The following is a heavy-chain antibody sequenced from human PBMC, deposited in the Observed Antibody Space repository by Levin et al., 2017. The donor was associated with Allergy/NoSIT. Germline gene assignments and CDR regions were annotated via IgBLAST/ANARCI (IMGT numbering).Heavy chain of an antibody. J-gene: IGHJ5*02. D-gene: IGHD5-12*01. CDR1: GYTFTGYY. Sequence: GESLKISCKASGYTFTGYYMHWVRQAPGQGLEWMGRINPNSGDTNYAQKFQGRVTMTRDTSISTAYMELRRLRSDDTAVYYCARDREAGYSGYGSWGQGTLVTVSS. V-gene: IGHV1-2*06. CDR2: INPNSGDT. CDR3: ARDREAGYSGYGS.